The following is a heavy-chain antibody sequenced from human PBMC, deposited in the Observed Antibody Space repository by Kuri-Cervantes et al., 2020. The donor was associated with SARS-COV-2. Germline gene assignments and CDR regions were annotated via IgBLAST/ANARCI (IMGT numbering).Heavy chain of an antibody. J-gene: IGHJ4*02. Sequence: GSLRLSCAASGLTFSSYSMNWVRQAPGKGLEWIGNIYYSGSNYYNMSLKSRVTISVDTSKNQFSLKLSSVTAADTTVYYCAIINWNRFDYWGQGTLVTVSS. D-gene: IGHD1-1*01. V-gene: IGHV4-59*04. CDR2: IYYSGSN. CDR3: AIINWNRFDY. CDR1: GLTFSSYSMN.